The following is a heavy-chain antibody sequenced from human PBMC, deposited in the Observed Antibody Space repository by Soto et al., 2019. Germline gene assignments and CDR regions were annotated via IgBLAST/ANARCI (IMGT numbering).Heavy chain of an antibody. CDR3: ARRAYGDYGAFDY. CDR2: IYYSGST. J-gene: IGHJ4*02. Sequence: SETLSLTCTVSGGSISSSSYYWGWIRQPPGKGLEWIGSIYYSGSTYYNPSLKSRVTISVDTSKDQFSLKLSSVTAADTAVYYCARRAYGDYGAFDYWGQGTLVTVSS. V-gene: IGHV4-39*01. D-gene: IGHD4-17*01. CDR1: GGSISSSSYY.